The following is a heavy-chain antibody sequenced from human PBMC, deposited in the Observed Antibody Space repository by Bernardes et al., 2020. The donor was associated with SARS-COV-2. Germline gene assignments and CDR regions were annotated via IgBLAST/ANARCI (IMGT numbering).Heavy chain of an antibody. V-gene: IGHV3-21*05. Sequence: GGSLRLSCAASGFTFSTYSMYWVRQTPGKGLEWVSHIGPSSRYISYADSVKGRFTTSRDDAKNSLYLQMNSLAAEDTAVYYCARRLIVEARAGLDYWGQGTLVTVSS. J-gene: IGHJ4*02. CDR3: ARRLIVEARAGLDY. CDR1: GFTFSTYS. CDR2: IGPSSRYI. D-gene: IGHD2-15*01.